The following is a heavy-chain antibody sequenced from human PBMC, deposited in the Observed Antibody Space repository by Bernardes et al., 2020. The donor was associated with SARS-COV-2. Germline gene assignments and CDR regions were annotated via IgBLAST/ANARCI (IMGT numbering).Heavy chain of an antibody. CDR2: ITSSGGTT. V-gene: IGHV3-23*01. Sequence: GSCLKLSCAASGFTFSSYAMNWVRQAPGKGLEWVSAITSSGGTTYYADSVKGRFTISRDNSKDTLHLQMNSLRVEDTAIYYCAKELTWGQGALVTVSS. J-gene: IGHJ5*02. CDR3: AKELT. CDR1: GFTFSSYA.